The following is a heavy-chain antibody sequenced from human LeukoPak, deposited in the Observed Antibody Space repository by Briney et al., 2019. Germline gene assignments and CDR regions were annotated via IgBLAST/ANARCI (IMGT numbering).Heavy chain of an antibody. J-gene: IGHJ4*02. CDR1: GFTFSSFG. CDR3: ARDRSYYVSGYYRYFDY. CDR2: IRYDGSNK. Sequence: GGSLRLSCAAYGFTFSSFGMHWVRQAPGKGLEWVTFIRYDGSNKYYADSVKGRFTISRDDSKNTLYLQMNSLRAEDTAVYYCARDRSYYVSGYYRYFDYWGQGTLVTVSS. D-gene: IGHD3-22*01. V-gene: IGHV3-30*02.